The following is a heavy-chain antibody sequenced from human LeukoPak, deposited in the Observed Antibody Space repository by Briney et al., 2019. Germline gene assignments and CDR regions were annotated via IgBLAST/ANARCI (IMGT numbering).Heavy chain of an antibody. V-gene: IGHV4-39*07. CDR2: IYYSGST. CDR3: ARDDGGNSGWFDP. D-gene: IGHD4-23*01. CDR1: GGSISSSSYY. J-gene: IGHJ5*02. Sequence: SETLSLTCTVSGGSISSSSYYWGWIRQPPGKGLEWIGSIYYSGSTYYNPSLKSRVTISVDTSKNQFSLKLSSVTAADTAVYYCARDDGGNSGWFDPWGQGTLVTVSS.